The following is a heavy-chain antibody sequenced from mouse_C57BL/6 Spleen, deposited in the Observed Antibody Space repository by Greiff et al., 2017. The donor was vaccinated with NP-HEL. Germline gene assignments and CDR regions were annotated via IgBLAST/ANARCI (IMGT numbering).Heavy chain of an antibody. CDR1: GYTFTSYW. CDR2: IDPSDSET. D-gene: IGHD1-1*01. CDR3: ARDLSYYGSSYGY. J-gene: IGHJ2*01. Sequence: LVESGAELVRPGSSVKLSCKASGYTFTSYWMHWVKQRPIQGLEWIGNIDPSDSETHYNQKFKDKATLTVDKSSSTAYMQLSSLTSEDSAVYYCARDLSYYGSSYGYWGQGTTLTVSS. V-gene: IGHV1-52*01.